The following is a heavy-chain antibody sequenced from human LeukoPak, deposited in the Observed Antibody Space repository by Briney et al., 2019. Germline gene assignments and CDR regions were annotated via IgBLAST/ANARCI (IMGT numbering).Heavy chain of an antibody. V-gene: IGHV3-23*01. J-gene: IGHJ5*02. CDR3: ATKQWLVRGWFDP. D-gene: IGHD6-19*01. CDR2: ISVSGGNT. Sequence: PGGSLRLSCAASGFTFSNYAMSWVRQAPGKGLEWVSSISVSGGNTYYADSVKGRFTISRDNSKNTLYLQMNSLTAGDTALYYCATKQWLVRGWFDPWGQGTLVTVSS. CDR1: GFTFSNYA.